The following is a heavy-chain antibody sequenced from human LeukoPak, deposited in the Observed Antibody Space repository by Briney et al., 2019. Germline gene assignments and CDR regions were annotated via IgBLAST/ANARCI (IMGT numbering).Heavy chain of an antibody. CDR3: AKDRVYVVPTAMDY. D-gene: IGHD2-2*01. V-gene: IGHV3-23*01. Sequence: GGSLRLSCAASGFTFSSYVMSRVRQAPGKGLEWVSAISGSGTSTYYADSVKGRFTISRDNSKNTLYLQMNSLRAEDTAVYYCAKDRVYVVPTAMDYWGQGTLVTVSS. CDR2: ISGSGTST. J-gene: IGHJ4*02. CDR1: GFTFSSYV.